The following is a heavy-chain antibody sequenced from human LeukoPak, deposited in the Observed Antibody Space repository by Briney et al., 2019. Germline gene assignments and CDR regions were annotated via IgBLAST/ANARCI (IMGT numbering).Heavy chain of an antibody. CDR3: ARRPPFKSFGVVTERRDWFDP. CDR1: GGSFSRYY. J-gene: IGHJ5*02. CDR2: INHSGST. Sequence: PSETLSLTCAVYGGSFSRYYWIWIRQPPGKGLEWIGEINHSGSTNYNPPLKSRVTISVDTSKNQFSLKLNSVTAADTAVYYCARRPPFKSFGVVTERRDWFDPWGQGTLVTVSS. D-gene: IGHD3-3*01. V-gene: IGHV4-34*01.